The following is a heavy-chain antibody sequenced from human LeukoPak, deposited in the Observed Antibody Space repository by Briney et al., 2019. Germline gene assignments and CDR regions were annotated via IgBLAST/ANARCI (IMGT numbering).Heavy chain of an antibody. D-gene: IGHD3-22*01. CDR1: GFTFSSYE. CDR3: ARDQYYYDSSGYHDY. CDR2: ISSSSSTI. J-gene: IGHJ4*02. Sequence: GGSLRLSCAASGFTFSSYEMNWVRQAPGKGLEWVSYISSSSSTIYYADSVKGRFTISRDNAKNSLYLQMNSLRAEDTAVYYCARDQYYYDSSGYHDYWGQGTLVTVSS. V-gene: IGHV3-48*01.